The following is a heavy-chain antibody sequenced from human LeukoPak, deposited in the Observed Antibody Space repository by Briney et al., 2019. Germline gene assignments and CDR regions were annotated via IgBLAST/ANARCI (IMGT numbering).Heavy chain of an antibody. CDR3: ARDVGYCSGGSCYPSDY. CDR1: GYTFTSYG. V-gene: IGHV1-18*01. D-gene: IGHD2-15*01. Sequence: ASVKVSCKASGYTFTSYGISWVRQAHGQGLEWMGWISAYNGNTNYAQKLQGRVTMTTDTSTSTAYMELRSLRSDDTAVYYCARDVGYCSGGSCYPSDYWGQGTLVTVSS. CDR2: ISAYNGNT. J-gene: IGHJ4*02.